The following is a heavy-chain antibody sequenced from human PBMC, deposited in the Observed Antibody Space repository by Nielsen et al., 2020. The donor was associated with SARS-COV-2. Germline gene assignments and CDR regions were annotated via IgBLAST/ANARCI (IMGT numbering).Heavy chain of an antibody. CDR2: INSDGSST. V-gene: IGHV3-74*01. Sequence: GGSLRLSCAASGFTFSSYWMHWVRQAPGKGLVWVSRINSDGSSTSYADSVKGRFTISRDNAKNSLYLQMNSLRAEDTAVYYCARVGSSSWYFDYWGQGTLVTVSS. D-gene: IGHD6-13*01. CDR3: ARVGSSSWYFDY. CDR1: GFTFSSYW. J-gene: IGHJ4*02.